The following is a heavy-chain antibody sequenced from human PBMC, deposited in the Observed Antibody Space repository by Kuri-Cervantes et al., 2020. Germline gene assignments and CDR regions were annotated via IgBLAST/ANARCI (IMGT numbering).Heavy chain of an antibody. CDR1: GYYFNTQW. Sequence: KVSCKASGYYFNTQWIGWVRQMPGKGLEWMGIIYPGDSDTRYSPSFRGQVTFSVDKSVSTAYLQWNSLQASDTATFYCARHAGGNYFDYWGPGTLVTVSS. J-gene: IGHJ4*02. D-gene: IGHD3-16*01. CDR3: ARHAGGNYFDY. V-gene: IGHV5-51*01. CDR2: IYPGDSDT.